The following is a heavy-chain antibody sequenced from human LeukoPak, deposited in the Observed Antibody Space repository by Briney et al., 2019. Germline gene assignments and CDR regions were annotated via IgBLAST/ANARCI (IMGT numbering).Heavy chain of an antibody. V-gene: IGHV3-48*01. CDR3: ARTPTYYYGSGSSQDAYYFDY. CDR2: ISSSSSTI. Sequence: PGGSLRLSCAASGFTFSSYWMNWVRQAPGKGLEWVSYISSSSSTIYYADSVKGRFTISRDNAKNSLYLQMNSLRAEDTAVYYCARTPTYYYGSGSSQDAYYFDYWGQGTLVTVSS. J-gene: IGHJ4*02. D-gene: IGHD3-10*01. CDR1: GFTFSSYW.